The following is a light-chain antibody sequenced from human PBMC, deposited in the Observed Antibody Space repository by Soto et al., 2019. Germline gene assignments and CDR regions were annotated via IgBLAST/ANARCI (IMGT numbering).Light chain of an antibody. Sequence: QSALTQPPSGSGSPGQSVTISCTGTSSDVGSYNRVSWYQQPPGTAPKLIIYEVSNRPSGVPDRFSGSKSGNTASLTISGLQAEDEADYYCSSYTSSSTPCVFGTGTKVTVL. V-gene: IGLV2-18*02. CDR2: EVS. CDR1: SSDVGSYNR. J-gene: IGLJ1*01. CDR3: SSYTSSSTPCV.